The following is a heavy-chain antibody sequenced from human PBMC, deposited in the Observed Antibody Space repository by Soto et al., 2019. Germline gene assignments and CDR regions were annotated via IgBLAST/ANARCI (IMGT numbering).Heavy chain of an antibody. Sequence: GGSLRLSCAASGFTFSSYSMNWVRQAPGKGLEWVSSISSSSSYIYYADSVKGRFTISRDNAKNSLYLQMNSLRAEDTAVYYRARVILGIAVAGTGYYYGMDVWGQGTTVTVSS. D-gene: IGHD6-19*01. CDR1: GFTFSSYS. CDR3: ARVILGIAVAGTGYYYGMDV. V-gene: IGHV3-21*01. CDR2: ISSSSSYI. J-gene: IGHJ6*02.